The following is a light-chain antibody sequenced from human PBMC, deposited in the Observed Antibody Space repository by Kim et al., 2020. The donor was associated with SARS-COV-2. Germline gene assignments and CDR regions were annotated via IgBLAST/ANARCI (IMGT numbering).Light chain of an antibody. CDR1: QDINSF. CDR2: DAS. Sequence: DTQMTQSPASLSASVGDRVTITCQASQDINSFINWYQQTPGKAPKLLIYDASNLETGVPSRFSGSGSGTDFTFTISSLQPEDIATYYCQQHDNLPMTFGEGTRLEIK. J-gene: IGKJ5*01. CDR3: QQHDNLPMT. V-gene: IGKV1-33*01.